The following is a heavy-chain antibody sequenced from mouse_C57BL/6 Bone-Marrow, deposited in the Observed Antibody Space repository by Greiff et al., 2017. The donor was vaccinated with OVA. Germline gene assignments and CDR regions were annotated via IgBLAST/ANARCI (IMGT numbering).Heavy chain of an antibody. V-gene: IGHV14-4*01. D-gene: IGHD1-1*01. J-gene: IGHJ2*01. CDR1: GFNIKDDY. CDR2: IDPENGDT. Sequence: EVQLQQSGAELVRPGASVKLSCTASGFNIKDDYMHWVKQRPEQGLEWIGWIDPENGDTEYASKFQGKATITADTSSNTAYLQPSSLTSEDTAVYYCTTFYYGSSYEGYWGQGTTLTVSS. CDR3: TTFYYGSSYEGY.